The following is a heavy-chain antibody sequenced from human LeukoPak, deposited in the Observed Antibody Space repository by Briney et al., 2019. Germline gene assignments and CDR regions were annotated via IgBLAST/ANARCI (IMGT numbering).Heavy chain of an antibody. J-gene: IGHJ6*04. Sequence: GGSLRLSCAASGFTFSSYEMNWVRQAPGKGLEWVSYISSSGSTIYYADSVKGRFTISRDNAKNSLDLQMNSLRAEDTAVYYCAELGITMIGGVWGKGTTVTISS. V-gene: IGHV3-48*03. CDR3: AELGITMIGGV. CDR2: ISSSGSTI. D-gene: IGHD3-10*02. CDR1: GFTFSSYE.